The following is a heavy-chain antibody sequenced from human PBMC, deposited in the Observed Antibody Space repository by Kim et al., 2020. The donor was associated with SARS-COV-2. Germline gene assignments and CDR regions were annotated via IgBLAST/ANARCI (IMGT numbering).Heavy chain of an antibody. CDR3: ARLPPIHPDTDYNYGIDV. J-gene: IGHJ6*02. Sequence: GGSLRLSCVASGFTVSSNYMSWVRQALGKGLEWVSVIYSGGSAYYADSVKGRFTISRDNSKNTLYLQMNSLRAEDTAVYYCARLPPIHPDTDYNYGIDVWGQGTTVTVSS. CDR1: GFTVSSNY. CDR2: IYSGGSA. V-gene: IGHV3-53*01. D-gene: IGHD5-18*01.